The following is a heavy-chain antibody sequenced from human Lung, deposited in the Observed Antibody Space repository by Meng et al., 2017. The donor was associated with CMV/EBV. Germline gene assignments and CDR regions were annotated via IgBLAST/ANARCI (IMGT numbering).Heavy chain of an antibody. J-gene: IGHJ4*02. CDR3: ARVYCNRGSCTFDY. D-gene: IGHD2-15*01. V-gene: IGHV3-21*01. Sequence: GESXKISCVASGFTFSSYGVNWVRQAPGKGLEWVSSISSNSKYIFYADSVKGRFTISRDNAKNALHLQMNSLRDEDTALYYCARVYCNRGSCTFDYWGQGXLVTVSS. CDR2: ISSNSKYI. CDR1: GFTFSSYG.